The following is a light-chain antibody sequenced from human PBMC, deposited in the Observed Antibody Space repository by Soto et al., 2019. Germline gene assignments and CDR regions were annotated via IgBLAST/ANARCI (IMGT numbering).Light chain of an antibody. CDR2: SAS. J-gene: IGKJ2*01. CDR1: QSISTE. Sequence: EIVMTQSPATLSVSPGERATLSCRASQSISTEFAWYQQRPGQPPTLLIYSASTRATGVPARFTGSGSGSEFTLTISGLQSEDFAVYFCQQGHNWPLTFGQGTRLEI. CDR3: QQGHNWPLT. V-gene: IGKV3-15*01.